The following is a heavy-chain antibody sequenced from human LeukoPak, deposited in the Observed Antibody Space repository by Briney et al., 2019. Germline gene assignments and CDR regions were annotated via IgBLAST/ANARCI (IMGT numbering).Heavy chain of an antibody. CDR2: IYYSGST. V-gene: IGHV4-39*01. Sequence: SETLSLTCTVSGGSISSSSYYWGWIRQPPGKGLEWIGSIYYSGSTYYNSSLKSRVTISVDTSKNQFSLKLSSVTAADTAVYYCARSLADIVVVMGGGGSSAFDIWGQGTMVTVSS. CDR3: ARSLADIVVVMGGGGSSAFDI. CDR1: GGSISSSSYY. D-gene: IGHD2-21*01. J-gene: IGHJ3*02.